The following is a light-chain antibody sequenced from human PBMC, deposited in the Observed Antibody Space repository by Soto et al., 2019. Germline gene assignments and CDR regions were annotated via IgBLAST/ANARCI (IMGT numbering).Light chain of an antibody. J-gene: IGKJ1*01. CDR2: AAS. CDR3: QQGYSTPWT. CDR1: QNINSY. Sequence: DIQMTQSPASLSASVGDRVTITCRASQNINSYLHWYQQKTGKAPKLLIYAASTLQSGVPSRFSVSVSGTDFTLTLNSLQPEDFATYYCQQGYSTPWTFGQGTKVEIK. V-gene: IGKV1-39*01.